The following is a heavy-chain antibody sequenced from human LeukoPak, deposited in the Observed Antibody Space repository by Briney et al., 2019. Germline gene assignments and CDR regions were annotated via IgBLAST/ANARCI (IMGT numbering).Heavy chain of an antibody. V-gene: IGHV3-48*04. J-gene: IGHJ4*02. D-gene: IGHD6-13*01. Sequence: GGSLRLSCAVSGFTLSDFGMNWVRQAPGKGLQWVSYISSNSRTVDYADSVKGRFTISRDNAKNSLYLQMNSLRAEDTAVYYCARALGSGSWYDDYWGQGTLVTVSS. CDR3: ARALGSGSWYDDY. CDR2: ISSNSRTV. CDR1: GFTLSDFG.